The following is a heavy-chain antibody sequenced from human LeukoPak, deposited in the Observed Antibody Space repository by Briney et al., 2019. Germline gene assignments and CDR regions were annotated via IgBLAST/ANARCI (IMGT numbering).Heavy chain of an antibody. CDR1: GGSISSYY. J-gene: IGHJ6*02. CDR3: TRDRPPWGYYGMDV. Sequence: SETLSLTCTVSGGSISSYYWSWIRQPPAKGLDWIGYIYYSGSTNYNPSLKSRVTISVDTSKNQFSLKLSSVTAADTAVYYRTRDRPPWGYYGMDVWGQGTTVTVSS. D-gene: IGHD1-26*01. CDR2: IYYSGST. V-gene: IGHV4-59*01.